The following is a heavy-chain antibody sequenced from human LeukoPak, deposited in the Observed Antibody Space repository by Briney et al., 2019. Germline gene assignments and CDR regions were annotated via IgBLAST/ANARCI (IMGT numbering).Heavy chain of an antibody. CDR2: IDPSDSYT. Sequence: GESLKISCKGSGYSFPSYSISWVRQMPGKGLEWMGRIDPSDSYTNYSPSFQGHVTISADKSIRTVYLQWSSLKASDTAMYYCARQHPRAFDIWGQGTMVTVSS. CDR3: ARQHPRAFDI. CDR1: GYSFPSYS. J-gene: IGHJ3*02. V-gene: IGHV5-10-1*01.